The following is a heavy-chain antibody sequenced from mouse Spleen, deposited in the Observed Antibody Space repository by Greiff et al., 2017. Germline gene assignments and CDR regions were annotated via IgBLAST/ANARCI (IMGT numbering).Heavy chain of an antibody. V-gene: IGHV1-5*01. D-gene: IGHD1-1*01. CDR2: IYPGNSDT. CDR3: TRSDYYGSSYWYFDV. J-gene: IGHJ1*01. CDR1: GYSFTSYW. Sequence: EVQLQQSGTVLARPGASVKMSCKASGYSFTSYWMHWVKQRPGQGLEWIGAIYPGNSDTSYNQKFKGKAKLTAVTSASTAYMELSSLTNEDSAVYYCTRSDYYGSSYWYFDVWGAGTTVTVSS.